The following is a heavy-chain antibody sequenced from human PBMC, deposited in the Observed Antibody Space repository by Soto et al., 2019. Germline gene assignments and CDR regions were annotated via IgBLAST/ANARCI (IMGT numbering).Heavy chain of an antibody. D-gene: IGHD2-2*02. CDR1: RGTFSSYA. Sequence: SVKVSCKASRGTFSSYAISWVRQAPEQGLEWMGGIIPIFGTANYAQKFQGRVTITADESTSTAYMELSSLRSEDTAVYYCARVTAVLGYCSSTSCYRWFDPWGQGTLVTVSS. CDR2: IIPIFGTA. V-gene: IGHV1-69*13. CDR3: ARVTAVLGYCSSTSCYRWFDP. J-gene: IGHJ5*02.